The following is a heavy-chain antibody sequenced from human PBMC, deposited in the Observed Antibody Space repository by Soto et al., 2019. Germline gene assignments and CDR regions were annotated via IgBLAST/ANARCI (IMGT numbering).Heavy chain of an antibody. CDR3: AGESWTRYYYHGMDV. CDR2: ICSSSSI. Sequence: EVQLVESGGGLVQPGGSLRLSCAASGFTFSSHCMNWVRQAPGKGLGWISYICSSSSIYYADFVKGRFTISRDNVKNSLYLQMNSLRDEDTAVYYCAGESWTRYYYHGMDVWGQGTTVTVSS. V-gene: IGHV3-48*02. D-gene: IGHD3-3*01. CDR1: GFTFSSHC. J-gene: IGHJ6*02.